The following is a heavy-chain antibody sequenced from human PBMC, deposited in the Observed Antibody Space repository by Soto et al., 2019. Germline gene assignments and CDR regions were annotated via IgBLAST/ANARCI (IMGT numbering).Heavy chain of an antibody. J-gene: IGHJ4*02. D-gene: IGHD2-8*01. CDR3: ARVSDDIVLTSEW. Sequence: GGSLRLSCAASGFTFSDYSVNWVRQAPGKGLEWVSFISSSSSYIYYADSVKGRFTISRDNAKNSVYLQMNSLRAEDTAVYYCARVSDDIVLTSEWWGQGTPVTVSS. CDR1: GFTFSDYS. CDR2: ISSSSSYI. V-gene: IGHV3-21*01.